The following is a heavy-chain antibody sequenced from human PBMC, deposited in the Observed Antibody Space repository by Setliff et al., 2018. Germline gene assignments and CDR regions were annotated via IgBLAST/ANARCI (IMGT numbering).Heavy chain of an antibody. V-gene: IGHV4-31*03. Sequence: SETLSLTCTVSGGSISSGGYYWSWIRQHPGRGLEWIGYIYSSGSTYYNPSLKSRVTISVDTSKNQFSLKLSSVTAADTAVYYCAREVGYYDSSGYPDVWGKGTTVTVSS. CDR3: AREVGYYDSSGYPDV. CDR1: GGSISSGGYY. D-gene: IGHD3-22*01. CDR2: IYSSGST. J-gene: IGHJ6*04.